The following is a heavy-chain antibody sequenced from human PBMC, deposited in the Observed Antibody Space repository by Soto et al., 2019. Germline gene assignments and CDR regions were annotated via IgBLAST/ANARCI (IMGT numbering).Heavy chain of an antibody. CDR1: GGSFSGYY. CDR2: INHSGST. V-gene: IGHV4-34*01. CDR3: ARGRLRSYFDY. Sequence: SETLSLTCAVYGGSFSGYYWSWIRQPPGKGLEWVGEINHSGSTNYNPSLKSRVTISVDTSKNQFSLKLSSVTAADTAMYYCARGRLRSYFDYWGQGTLVTVSS. J-gene: IGHJ4*02. D-gene: IGHD4-17*01.